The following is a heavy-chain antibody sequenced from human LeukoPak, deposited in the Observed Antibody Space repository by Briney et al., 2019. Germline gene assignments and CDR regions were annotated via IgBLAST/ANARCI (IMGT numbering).Heavy chain of an antibody. V-gene: IGHV1-69*01. D-gene: IGHD3-16*01. Sequence: SVKVSCKASGGTFSSYAISWVRQAPGQRLEWMGGIIPIFGTANYAQKFQGRVTITADESTSTAYMELSSLRSEDTAVYYCAQIKEGGAFDIWGQGTMVTVSS. J-gene: IGHJ3*02. CDR2: IIPIFGTA. CDR1: GGTFSSYA. CDR3: AQIKEGGAFDI.